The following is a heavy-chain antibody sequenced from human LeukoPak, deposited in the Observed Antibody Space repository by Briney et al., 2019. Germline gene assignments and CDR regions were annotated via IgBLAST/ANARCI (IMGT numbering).Heavy chain of an antibody. J-gene: IGHJ4*02. CDR2: ISISSSYI. V-gene: IGHV3-21*01. CDR3: ARGPQKNGHSSGYPGYFDY. D-gene: IGHD3-22*01. Sequence: GGSLRLSCAASGFTFSSYSINWVRQAPGKGLEWVSSISISSSYIYYADSVKGRFTISRDNAKNSLYLQMNSLRAEDTTVYYCARGPQKNGHSSGYPGYFDYWGQGTLVTVSS. CDR1: GFTFSSYS.